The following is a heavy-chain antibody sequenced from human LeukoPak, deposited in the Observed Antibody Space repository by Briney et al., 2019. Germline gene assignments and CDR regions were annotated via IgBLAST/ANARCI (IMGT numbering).Heavy chain of an antibody. CDR3: AKPFWGYSGYNHYFDY. Sequence: GGSLRLSCAASGFTFSSYAMSWVRQAPRKGLEWVSGISGSGGSTYYADSVKGRFTISRDNFKSTLYLQMNSLRAEDTAVYYCAKPFWGYSGYNHYFDYWGQGTLVTVSS. J-gene: IGHJ4*02. CDR2: ISGSGGST. D-gene: IGHD5-12*01. CDR1: GFTFSSYA. V-gene: IGHV3-23*01.